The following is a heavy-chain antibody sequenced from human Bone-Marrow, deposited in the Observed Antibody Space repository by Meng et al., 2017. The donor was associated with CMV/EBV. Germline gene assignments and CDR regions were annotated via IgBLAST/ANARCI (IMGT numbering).Heavy chain of an antibody. Sequence: GGSLRLSCAASGFTFSSYAMHWVRQAPGKGLEWVAVISYDGSNKYYADSVKGRFTISRDNSKNTLYLQMNSLRAEDTAVYYCASSDRGSGVRYGMYVWGQGTTVTVSS. CDR3: ASSDRGSGVRYGMYV. V-gene: IGHV3-30*04. CDR2: ISYDGSNK. J-gene: IGHJ6*02. CDR1: GFTFSSYA. D-gene: IGHD2-15*01.